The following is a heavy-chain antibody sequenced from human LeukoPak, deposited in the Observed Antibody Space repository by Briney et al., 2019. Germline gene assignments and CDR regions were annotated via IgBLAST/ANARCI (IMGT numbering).Heavy chain of an antibody. Sequence: GGSLRLSCAAAGITFSSYGMSWVRQAPGKGLEWVSSISNTGGTTYYADSVKGRFTISRDNSKNTLYLQMNSLRAEDTAIYYCAKNGDRGAYCTGGTCYPYFYYYMDLWGKGTTVTI. CDR3: AKNGDRGAYCTGGTCYPYFYYYMDL. CDR1: GITFSSYG. D-gene: IGHD2-15*01. CDR2: ISNTGGTT. J-gene: IGHJ6*03. V-gene: IGHV3-23*01.